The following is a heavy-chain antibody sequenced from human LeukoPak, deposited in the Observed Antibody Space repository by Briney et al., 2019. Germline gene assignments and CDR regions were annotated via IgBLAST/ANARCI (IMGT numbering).Heavy chain of an antibody. CDR1: GYSITNDYY. CDR2: IYHLGST. CDR3: AREGPYYYFDY. V-gene: IGHV4-38-2*02. D-gene: IGHD1-26*01. J-gene: IGHJ4*02. Sequence: SETLSLTCTVSGYSITNDYYWGWIRQPPGKGLEWIGTIYHLGSTYYNPSLRSRVTISVDTSKNQFSLKLSSVTAADTAVYYCAREGPYYYFDYWGQGTLVTVSS.